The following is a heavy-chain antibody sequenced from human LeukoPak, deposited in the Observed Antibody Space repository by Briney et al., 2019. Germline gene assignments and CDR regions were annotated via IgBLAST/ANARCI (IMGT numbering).Heavy chain of an antibody. J-gene: IGHJ4*02. CDR3: ARGGLGSWTFDS. Sequence: PGGSLRLSCAASGFIFSSYSMNWARQAPGKGLEWISYISSSGSTISYTDSVKGRFTISRDSANYSLYLQMNSLRVEDTAVYYCARGGLGSWTFDSWGQGTLVTVSS. D-gene: IGHD1-26*01. CDR2: ISSSGSTI. CDR1: GFIFSSYS. V-gene: IGHV3-48*04.